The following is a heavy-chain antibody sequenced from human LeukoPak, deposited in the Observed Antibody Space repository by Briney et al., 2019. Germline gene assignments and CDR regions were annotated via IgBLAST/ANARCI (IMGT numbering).Heavy chain of an antibody. Sequence: SQTLSLTCAVSGDSVSSNSAGWSWIRQSPSRGLEWLGRTYYRSRWYNEYAVSVKSRITINPDTSRNQFSLHLNSVTPEDTAVYYCATGVRYSFDYWGQGTLVTVSS. CDR3: ATGVRYSFDY. V-gene: IGHV6-1*01. D-gene: IGHD1-1*01. CDR1: GDSVSSNSAG. CDR2: TYYRSRWYN. J-gene: IGHJ4*02.